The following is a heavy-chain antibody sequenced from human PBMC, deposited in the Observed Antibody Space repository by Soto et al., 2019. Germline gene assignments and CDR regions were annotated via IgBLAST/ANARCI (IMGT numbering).Heavy chain of an antibody. CDR1: GGSFSGYY. D-gene: IGHD5-18*01. J-gene: IGHJ5*02. CDR2: INHSGST. Sequence: SETLSLTCAVYGGSFSGYYWSWIRQPPGKGLEWIGEINHSGSTNYNPSLKSRVTISVDTSKNQFSLKLSSVTAADTAVYYCARGYSYGPPNWFDPWGQGTLVTVSS. CDR3: ARGYSYGPPNWFDP. V-gene: IGHV4-34*01.